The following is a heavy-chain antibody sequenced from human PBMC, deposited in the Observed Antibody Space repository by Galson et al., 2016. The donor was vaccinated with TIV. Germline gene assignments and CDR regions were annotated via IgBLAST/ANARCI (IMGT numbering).Heavy chain of an antibody. V-gene: IGHV1-69*13. Sequence: SVKVSCKASGGTFSSLVFNWVRQAPGQGLEWMGGIIPLFDTPNFAQKFQGRVTFTADESTGTAYMELSSLRSEDTAVYYCATDRNTAFDTYYYDYGMDVWGQGTTVTVSS. J-gene: IGHJ6*02. CDR3: ATDRNTAFDTYYYDYGMDV. CDR2: IIPLFDTP. CDR1: GGTFSSLV. D-gene: IGHD5-18*01.